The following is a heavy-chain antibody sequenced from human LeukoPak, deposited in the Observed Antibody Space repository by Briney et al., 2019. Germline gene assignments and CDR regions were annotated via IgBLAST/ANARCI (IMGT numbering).Heavy chain of an antibody. CDR2: ISGSGGST. Sequence: GGSLRLSCAASGFTFSSYAMSWVRQAPGTGLEWVSAISGSGGSTYYADSVKGRFTISRDNSKNTLYLQMNSLRAEDTAVYYCAISLRRGYYDSSGSVIDYWGQGTLVTVSS. J-gene: IGHJ4*02. CDR3: AISLRRGYYDSSGSVIDY. D-gene: IGHD3-22*01. V-gene: IGHV3-23*01. CDR1: GFTFSSYA.